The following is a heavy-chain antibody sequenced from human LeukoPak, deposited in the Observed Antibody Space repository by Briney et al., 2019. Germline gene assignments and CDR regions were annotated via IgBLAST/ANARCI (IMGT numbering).Heavy chain of an antibody. CDR2: IYYSGTT. CDR3: ARSHGPGSYYNLNDY. Sequence: SETLSLTCTVSGGSISNYYWSWIRQPPGKGLEWIGYIYYSGTTNYNPSLRSRVTISVDTSKNQFSLKLSSVTAADTAVYYCARSHGPGSYYNLNDYWGQGTLVTVSS. CDR1: GGSISNYY. D-gene: IGHD3-10*01. V-gene: IGHV4-59*01. J-gene: IGHJ4*02.